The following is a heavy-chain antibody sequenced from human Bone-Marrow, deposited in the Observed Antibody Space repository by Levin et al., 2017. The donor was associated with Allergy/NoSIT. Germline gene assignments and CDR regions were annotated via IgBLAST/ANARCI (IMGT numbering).Heavy chain of an antibody. CDR2: IKSRNEGGTT. J-gene: IGHJ6*02. D-gene: IGHD3-10*01. CDR1: GFTFSNAW. V-gene: IGHV3-15*01. CDR3: ATGISSYLEPLLGMDV. Sequence: PGGSLRLSCAASGFTFSNAWMNWVRQAPGKGLEWVGRIKSRNEGGTTDYAAPLKGRFTISRDDSKDTLFVQMNSLKTEDTAVYYCATGISSYLEPLLGMDVWGQGTTVTVSS.